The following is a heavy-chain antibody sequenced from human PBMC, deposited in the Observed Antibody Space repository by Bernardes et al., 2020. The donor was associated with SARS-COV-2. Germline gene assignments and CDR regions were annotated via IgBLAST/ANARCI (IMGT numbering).Heavy chain of an antibody. D-gene: IGHD5-18*01. CDR2: VNEDGSDK. CDR3: VTGGYRYGY. Sequence: GGSLRLSCADSGFTFSAYRMSWVRQAPGKGLVWVAYVNEDGSDKNHVDSVKGRFTISRDNAKNSLYLQMNGLRVEDTARYYCVTGGYRYGYWGQGTLVTVSS. CDR1: GFTFSAYR. V-gene: IGHV3-7*03. J-gene: IGHJ4*02.